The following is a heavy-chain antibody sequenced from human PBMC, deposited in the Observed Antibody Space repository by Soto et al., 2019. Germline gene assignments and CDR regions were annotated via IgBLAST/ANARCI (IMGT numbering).Heavy chain of an antibody. CDR2: INHRGSS. CDR1: GGSLSGYY. Sequence: SETLSLTCAVNGGSLSGYYWSWIRQSPGKGLKWIGEINHRGSSDYNPSLKSRVTISIDASKNHVTLELTSVTAADTAVYYCARSDNRNSLYGVDVWGQGTAVTVSS. J-gene: IGHJ6*02. V-gene: IGHV4-34*01. CDR3: ARSDNRNSLYGVDV. D-gene: IGHD1-7*01.